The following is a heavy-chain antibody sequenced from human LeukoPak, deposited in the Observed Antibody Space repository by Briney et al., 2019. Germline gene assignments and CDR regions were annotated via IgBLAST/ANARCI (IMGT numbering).Heavy chain of an antibody. CDR1: GGSFSGYY. V-gene: IGHV4-34*01. Sequence: SETLSLTCAVYGGSFSGYYWNWIRQPPGKGLEWIGEINHSGSTNYKSSLKSRVTISVDTSKNQFSMKQYSVTAADTAVYFCARGSGRRYFDYWGQGTLLTVSS. CDR3: ARGSGRRYFDY. D-gene: IGHD2-8*02. CDR2: INHSGST. J-gene: IGHJ4*02.